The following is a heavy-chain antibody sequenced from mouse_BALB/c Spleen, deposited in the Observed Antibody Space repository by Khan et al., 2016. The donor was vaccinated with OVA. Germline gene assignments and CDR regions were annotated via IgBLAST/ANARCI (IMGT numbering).Heavy chain of an antibody. Sequence: QVQLKQSGPGLVAPSQSPSTTCTVPGFSLTSYGVKWARQPPGKGLEWLGVIWGDGSTNYHSTLTSRLGISKDKSQSQVFLKLSSLQTDDTATYYCAKWGTANYYAMDYWGQGTSVTVSS. CDR1: GFSLTSYG. D-gene: IGHD1-2*01. V-gene: IGHV2-3*01. CDR3: AKWGTANYYAMDY. CDR2: IWGDGST. J-gene: IGHJ4*01.